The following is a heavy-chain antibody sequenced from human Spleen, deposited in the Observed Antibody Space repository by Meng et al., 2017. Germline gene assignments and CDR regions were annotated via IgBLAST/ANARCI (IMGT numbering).Heavy chain of an antibody. CDR2: MNEDGTTI. CDR1: GFFVSRYA. D-gene: IGHD4-23*01. V-gene: IGHV3-74*01. Sequence: GFFVSRYAMHWVRQAPGKGLVWVSRMNEDGTTINYAGSVKGRFTIYRDSARNTLYLQMNYLTAEDTAMYYCVRDFGGNSDYWGQGALVTVSS. CDR3: VRDFGGNSDY. J-gene: IGHJ4*02.